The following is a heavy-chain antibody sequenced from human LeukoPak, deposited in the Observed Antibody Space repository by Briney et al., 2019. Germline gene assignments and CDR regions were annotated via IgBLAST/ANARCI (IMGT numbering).Heavy chain of an antibody. CDR3: ASSYMSYGDYVFDY. Sequence: TGGSLRLSCAASGFTFSSYGMHWVRQAPGKGLEWVAVIWYDGSNKYYADSVKGRFTISRDNSKNTLYLQMNSLRAEDTAVYYCASSYMSYGDYVFDYWGQGTLVTVSS. CDR1: GFTFSSYG. V-gene: IGHV3-33*01. CDR2: IWYDGSNK. D-gene: IGHD4-17*01. J-gene: IGHJ4*02.